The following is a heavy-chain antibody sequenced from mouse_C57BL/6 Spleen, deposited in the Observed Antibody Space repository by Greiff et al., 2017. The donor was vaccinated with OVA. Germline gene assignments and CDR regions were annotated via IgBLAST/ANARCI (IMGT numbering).Heavy chain of an antibody. CDR3: ARGLGGNTYDGYFDY. CDR1: DSEVFPIAY. CDR2: ILPSIGRT. J-gene: IGHJ2*01. Sequence: QVQLQQSGSELRSPGSSVKLSCKDFDSEVFPIAYMSWVRQKPGHGFEWIGGILPSIGRTIYGEKFEDKATLDADTLSNTAYLELNSLTSEDSAIDYCARGLGGNTYDGYFDYWGQGTTLTVSS. D-gene: IGHD2-12*01. V-gene: IGHV15-2*01.